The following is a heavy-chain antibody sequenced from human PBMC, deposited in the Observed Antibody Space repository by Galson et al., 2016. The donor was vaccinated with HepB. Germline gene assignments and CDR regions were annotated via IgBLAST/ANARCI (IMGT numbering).Heavy chain of an antibody. CDR2: ISGSGGST. V-gene: IGHV3-23*01. CDR1: GFTFSSHA. J-gene: IGHJ2*01. CDR3: AKESVVVVAARPDWYFDL. D-gene: IGHD2-15*01. Sequence: SLRLSCAASGFTFSSHAMSWVRQAPGKGLEWVSTISGSGGSTYYADSVKGRFTISRDNSKNTLYLQMNSLRAEGTAVYYCAKESVVVVAARPDWYFDLWGRGTLVTVSS.